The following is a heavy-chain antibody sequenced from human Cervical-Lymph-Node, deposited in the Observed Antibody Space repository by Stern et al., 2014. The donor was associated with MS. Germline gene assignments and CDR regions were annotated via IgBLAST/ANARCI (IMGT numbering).Heavy chain of an antibody. CDR2: SNPSGGST. CDR3: AREVAGHRLAMMDV. J-gene: IGHJ6*02. CDR1: GYTFTSYY. V-gene: IGHV1-46*01. Sequence: VQLVESGAEVKTPGASVKLSCKASGYTFTSYYMHWVRQAPGQGLEWMGRSNPSGGSTSYAQNIQGRVTVTRDTSTSTVYMELNSLRSEDTAVYYCAREVAGHRLAMMDVWGQGTSVTVSS. D-gene: IGHD6-19*01.